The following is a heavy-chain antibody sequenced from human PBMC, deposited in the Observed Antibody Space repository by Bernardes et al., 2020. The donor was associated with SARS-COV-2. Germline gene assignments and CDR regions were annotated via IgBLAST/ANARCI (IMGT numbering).Heavy chain of an antibody. CDR3: ARSDSRPIFGLVTPFDY. Sequence: SAILSRTGTVSGGSISRYYWSWIRPPPGKGLEWFGYIYYSGSTNYNPSLKSRVTISVDTSENQFSLKLSSVTAADTAVYYCARSDSRPIFGLVTPFDYWGQGTLVTVAS. J-gene: IGHJ4*02. V-gene: IGHV4-59*01. CDR1: GGSISRYY. CDR2: IYYSGST. D-gene: IGHD3-3*01.